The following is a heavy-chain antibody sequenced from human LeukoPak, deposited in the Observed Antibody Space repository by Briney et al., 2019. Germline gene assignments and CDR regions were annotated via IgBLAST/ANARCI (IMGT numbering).Heavy chain of an antibody. CDR3: ASSYYSSSSRDY. V-gene: IGHV4-34*01. CDR1: GGSFSGYY. CDR2: INHSGST. D-gene: IGHD6-6*01. J-gene: IGHJ4*02. Sequence: PSETLSLTCAVYGGSFSGYYWNGIRQPPGKGLEWIGEINHSGSTYYNPSLKSRVAISVDTSKNQFSLRLSSVTAADTAVYYCASSYYSSSSRDYWGQGTLVTVSS.